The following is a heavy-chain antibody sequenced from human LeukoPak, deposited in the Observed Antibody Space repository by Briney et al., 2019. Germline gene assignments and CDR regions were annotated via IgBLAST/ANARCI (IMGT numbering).Heavy chain of an antibody. CDR2: IIVIFGTP. V-gene: IGHV1-69*13. CDR3: ARDVDSSMVTNWFDS. D-gene: IGHD5-18*01. J-gene: IGHJ5*01. Sequence: WASVKVSCKASGGTFSSYSFSWVRQAPGQGLEWLGGIIVIFGTPNYPQKFHGRVTITADESTSTVYMELSSLRSEDTAMYYCARDVDSSMVTNWFDSWGQGTLVPSPQ. CDR1: GGTFSSYS.